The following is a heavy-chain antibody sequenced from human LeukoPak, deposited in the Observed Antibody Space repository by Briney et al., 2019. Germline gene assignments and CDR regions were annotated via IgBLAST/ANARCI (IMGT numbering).Heavy chain of an antibody. CDR3: ATHCSSTSCYEGALDY. CDR1: GGTFSSYA. J-gene: IGHJ4*02. CDR2: ISAYNGNT. Sequence: ASVKVSCKASGGTFSSYAISWVRQAPGQGLEWMGWISAYNGNTNYAQKLQGRVTMTTDTSTSTAYMELRSLRSDDTAVYYCATHCSSTSCYEGALDYWGQGTLVTVSS. D-gene: IGHD2-2*01. V-gene: IGHV1-18*01.